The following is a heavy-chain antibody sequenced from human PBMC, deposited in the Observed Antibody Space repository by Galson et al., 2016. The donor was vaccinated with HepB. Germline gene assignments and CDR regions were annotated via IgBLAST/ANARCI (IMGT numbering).Heavy chain of an antibody. J-gene: IGHJ4*02. CDR2: IHPSGVIT. CDR3: AKDSNNWSFDY. V-gene: IGHV1-46*01. Sequence: SVKVSCKASGYSFANYHMQWVRQAPGQGLEWMGTIHPSGVITNLAQTFRDRLTLTRDTSTGTFYLELTSLRSGDTAIYFCAKDSNNWSFDYWGQGTLVTVSS. CDR1: GYSFANYH. D-gene: IGHD1-1*01.